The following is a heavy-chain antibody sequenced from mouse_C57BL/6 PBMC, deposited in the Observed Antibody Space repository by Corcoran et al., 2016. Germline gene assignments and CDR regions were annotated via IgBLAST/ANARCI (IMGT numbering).Heavy chain of an antibody. CDR3: ARSGDGYSRAPWFAY. CDR1: GYTFTDYS. J-gene: IGHJ3*01. V-gene: IGHV1-19*01. CDR2: INPYNGGT. Sequence: EVQLQQSGPVLVKPGASVKVSCKASGYTFTDYSMNWVKQSHGKSLEWIGVINPYNGGTSYNQKFKGKATLTVDKSSSTAYMELNSLTSEDSAVYYLARSGDGYSRAPWFAYWGQGTLVTVYA. D-gene: IGHD2-3*01.